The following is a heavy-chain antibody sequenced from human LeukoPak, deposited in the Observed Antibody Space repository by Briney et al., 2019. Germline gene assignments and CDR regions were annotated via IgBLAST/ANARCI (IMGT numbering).Heavy chain of an antibody. CDR2: IKQDGSEK. CDR3: AREGDTYYYVAY. J-gene: IGHJ4*02. Sequence: GGPLRLSCAGSGFMLSNYWMTGLGQPPGKGLEWVANIKQDGSEKYYVHPVKGRFTISRDNAKNSLSLQMTSLRAEDTAVYYCAREGDTYYYVAYWDQGTLVTVSS. CDR1: GFMLSNYW. D-gene: IGHD2-21*02. V-gene: IGHV3-7*01.